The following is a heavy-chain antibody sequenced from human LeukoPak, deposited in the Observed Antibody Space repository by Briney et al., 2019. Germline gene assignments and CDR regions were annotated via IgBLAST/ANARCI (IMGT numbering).Heavy chain of an antibody. Sequence: SETLSLTCTVSGGSIRSTSYYWGWIRQPPGKGLEWIGSIYYSGSTYYNPSLKSRVTISVDTSKNQFSLKLSSVTATDTAVYYCARDLYSSRTNDAFVIWGQGTMVTVSS. J-gene: IGHJ3*02. CDR1: GGSIRSTSYY. V-gene: IGHV4-39*07. D-gene: IGHD6-13*01. CDR3: ARDLYSSRTNDAFVI. CDR2: IYYSGST.